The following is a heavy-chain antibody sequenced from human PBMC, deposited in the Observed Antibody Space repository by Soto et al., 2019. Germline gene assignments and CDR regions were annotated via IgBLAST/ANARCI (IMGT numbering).Heavy chain of an antibody. Sequence: RASVKVSCKASGYTFTGYYMHWVRQAPGQGLEWMGWINPNSGGTNYAQKFQGWVTMTRDTSISTAYMELSRLRSDDTAVYYCARYGAAAGTGLASYYYYYGMDVWGQGTTVTVLL. J-gene: IGHJ6*02. CDR2: INPNSGGT. D-gene: IGHD6-13*01. CDR1: GYTFTGYY. V-gene: IGHV1-2*04. CDR3: ARYGAAAGTGLASYYYYYGMDV.